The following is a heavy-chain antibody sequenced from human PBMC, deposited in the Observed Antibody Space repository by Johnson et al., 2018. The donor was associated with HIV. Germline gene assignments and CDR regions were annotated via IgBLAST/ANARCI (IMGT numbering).Heavy chain of an antibody. J-gene: IGHJ3*02. V-gene: IGHV3-30-3*02. CDR3: AKIRTSGTGDAFDI. D-gene: IGHD1-14*01. Sequence: VQLVESGGGVVQPGRSLRLSCAASGFTFSNYAIHWVRQAPGKGLEWVAVISYDGSNKYYADSVKGRFTISRDNAKNTLYLQRDSLRAEDTAVYYCAKIRTSGTGDAFDIWGQGTMVTVSS. CDR1: GFTFSNYA. CDR2: ISYDGSNK.